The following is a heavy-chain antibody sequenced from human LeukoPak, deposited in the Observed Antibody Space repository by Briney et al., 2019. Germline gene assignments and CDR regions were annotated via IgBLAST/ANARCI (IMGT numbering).Heavy chain of an antibody. Sequence: SGGSLRLSCVPSGFSFWNYAISCVRQAPGKGLQWVSQISGTGGATWYAGFARDRFTISRDNSKKTLYLQMSGLRVEDTAMYYCVKDSRDTYASNCCLLWAQSTLLIVSS. J-gene: IGHJ1*01. CDR2: ISGTGGAT. CDR3: VKDSRDTYASNCCLL. CDR1: GFSFWNYA. D-gene: IGHD2-2*01. V-gene: IGHV3-23*01.